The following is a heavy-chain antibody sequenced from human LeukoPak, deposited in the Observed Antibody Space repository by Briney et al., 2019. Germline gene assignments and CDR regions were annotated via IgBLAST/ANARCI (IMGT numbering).Heavy chain of an antibody. V-gene: IGHV3-49*03. CDR1: GFTLGDYA. D-gene: IGHD1-1*01. CDR3: TRDRGAYNLYDY. CDR2: IRSKAYGETA. J-gene: IGHJ4*02. Sequence: GGSLRLSCTASGFTLGDYAMSWIRQAPGKGLEWVGFIRSKAYGETADYAASVKGRFTISRDDSRAIAYLQMNSLKTEDTAVYHCTRDRGAYNLYDYWGQGTLVTVSS.